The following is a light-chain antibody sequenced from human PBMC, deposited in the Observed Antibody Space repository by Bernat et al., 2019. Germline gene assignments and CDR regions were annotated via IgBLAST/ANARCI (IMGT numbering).Light chain of an antibody. CDR2: DAS. V-gene: IGKV1-33*01. J-gene: IGKJ4*01. CDR1: QDISNY. CDR3: QQYDNLPLG. Sequence: DIQMTQSPSSLSASVGDRVTITCQASQDISNYLKWYQQKPGKAPKLLIYDASNLETGVPSRFSGSGSGPDFTFTISSLQPEDIATYYCQQYDNLPLGFGGGTKEEIK.